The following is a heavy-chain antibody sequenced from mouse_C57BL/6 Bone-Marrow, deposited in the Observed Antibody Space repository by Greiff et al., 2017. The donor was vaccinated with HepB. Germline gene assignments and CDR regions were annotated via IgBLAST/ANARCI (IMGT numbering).Heavy chain of an antibody. V-gene: IGHV7-3*01. J-gene: IGHJ1*03. D-gene: IGHD1-1*01. CDR1: GFTFTDYY. CDR2: IRNKANGYTT. CDR3: ASPYCGSSPYWYFDV. Sequence: DVKLVESGGGLVQPGGSLSLSCAASGFTFTDYYMSWVRQPPGKALEWLGFIRNKANGYTTEYSASVKGRFTISRDNSQSILYLQMNALRAEDSATYYCASPYCGSSPYWYFDVWGTGTTVTVSS.